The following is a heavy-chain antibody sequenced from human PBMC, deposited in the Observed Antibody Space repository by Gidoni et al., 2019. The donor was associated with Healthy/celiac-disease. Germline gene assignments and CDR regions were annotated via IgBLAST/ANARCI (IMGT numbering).Heavy chain of an antibody. CDR2: IKSKTDGGTT. CDR3: TTRVEWLYNAFDI. D-gene: IGHD3-3*01. CDR1: GFTFSNAW. J-gene: IGHJ3*02. V-gene: IGHV3-15*07. Sequence: EVQLVESGGGLVKPGGSLRLSCAASGFTFSNAWMNWVRQAPGKGREWVGRIKSKTDGGTTDYAAPVKGRFTISRDDSKNTLYLQMNSLKTEDTAVYYCTTRVEWLYNAFDIWGQGTMVTVSS.